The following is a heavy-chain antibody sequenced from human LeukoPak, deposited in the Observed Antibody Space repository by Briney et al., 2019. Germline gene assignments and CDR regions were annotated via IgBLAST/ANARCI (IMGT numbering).Heavy chain of an antibody. Sequence: SETLSLTCTVSGGSLSSSSYYWGWIRQPPGKGLEWIGSIYYSGSTYYNPSLKSRVTISVDTSKNQFSLKLSSVTAADTAVYYCARDGCSTTSCYYWYFDLWGRGTLVTVSS. CDR2: IYYSGST. CDR3: ARDGCSTTSCYYWYFDL. J-gene: IGHJ2*01. D-gene: IGHD2-2*01. V-gene: IGHV4-39*07. CDR1: GGSLSSSSYY.